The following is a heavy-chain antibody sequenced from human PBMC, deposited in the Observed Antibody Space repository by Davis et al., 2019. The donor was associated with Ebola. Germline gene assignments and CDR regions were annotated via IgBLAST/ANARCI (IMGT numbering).Heavy chain of an antibody. CDR3: ARELVPAAIPPYYYYGMDV. Sequence: MPSETLSLTCAVYGGSFSGYYWSWIRQPPGKGLEWIGYIYYSGSTNYNPSLKSRVTISVDTSKNQFSLKLSSVTAADTAVYYCARELVPAAIPPYYYYGMDVWGQGTTVTVSS. J-gene: IGHJ6*02. CDR2: IYYSGST. CDR1: GGSFSGYY. V-gene: IGHV4-59*12. D-gene: IGHD2-2*02.